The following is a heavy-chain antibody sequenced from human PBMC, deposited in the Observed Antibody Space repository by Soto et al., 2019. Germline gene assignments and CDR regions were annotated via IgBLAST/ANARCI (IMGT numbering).Heavy chain of an antibody. CDR3: ATDSKWDYYDSSAAFDY. J-gene: IGHJ4*02. CDR2: VHHSWGS. D-gene: IGHD3-22*01. V-gene: IGHV4-59*12. CDR1: GGSISSYY. Sequence: SETLTLTCTVAGGSISSYYWCWIRQPPGKGMEWIGYVHHSWGSTYNPSLQSRVAISLDTSKSQFSLKLTSVTATDTAVYYCATDSKWDYYDSSAAFDYWGQGTLVTVSS.